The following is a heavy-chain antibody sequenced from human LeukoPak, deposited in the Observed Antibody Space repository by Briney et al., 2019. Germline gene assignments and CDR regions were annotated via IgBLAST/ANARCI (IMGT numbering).Heavy chain of an antibody. CDR1: GGSFSGYY. J-gene: IGHJ6*03. V-gene: IGHV4-34*01. D-gene: IGHD3-3*01. Sequence: SETLSLTCAVYGGSFSGYYWSWIRQPPGKGLEWIGEINHSGSTNYNPSLKSRVTISVDTSKNQFSLKLSSVTAADTAVYYCARLDFGVVTISPYYYYMDVWGKGTTVTVSS. CDR3: ARLDFGVVTISPYYYYMDV. CDR2: INHSGST.